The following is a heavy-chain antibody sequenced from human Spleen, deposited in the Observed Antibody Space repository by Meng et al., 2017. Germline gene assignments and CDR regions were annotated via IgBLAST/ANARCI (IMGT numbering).Heavy chain of an antibody. V-gene: IGHV1-18*04. CDR2: INTYNGKT. CDR1: GYNFPDYY. J-gene: IGHJ4*02. CDR3: ATRGNPYLNC. Sequence: QGELVHPGAEVKKPGASLQVSFKPSGYNFPDYYIPWVRRAPGQGHEWLGWINTYNGKTDYAQKFQGRITMTTDTFTSTGYMELRNLRSDDTAVYYCATRGNPYLNCWGQGTLVTVSS.